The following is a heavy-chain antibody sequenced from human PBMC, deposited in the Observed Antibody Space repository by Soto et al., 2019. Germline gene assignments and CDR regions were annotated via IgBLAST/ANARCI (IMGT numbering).Heavy chain of an antibody. CDR2: ITPMFGTA. V-gene: IGHV1-69*12. D-gene: IGHD6-19*01. CDR3: AQTLGLAVAGTGRFDL. Sequence: QVQLVQSGAEVKKYGSSVKVSRKASGGTFSRYAISWVRQAPGQGLEWMGGITPMFGTANYAQKFQGRVTISADESTSTAYMELSSLRSDDTAVYYCAQTLGLAVAGTGRFDLWGRGTLVTVSS. CDR1: GGTFSRYA. J-gene: IGHJ2*01.